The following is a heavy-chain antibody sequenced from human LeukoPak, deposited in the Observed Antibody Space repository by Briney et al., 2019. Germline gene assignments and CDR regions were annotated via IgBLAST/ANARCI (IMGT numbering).Heavy chain of an antibody. CDR2: IYYRGDS. V-gene: IGHV4-59*03. Sequence: KASETLSLTCSVSDGSIRTYYWSWIRQSPGQGLEWIGNIYYRGDSNYNPSLKSRVIISIDTSKNQFSLKVTSLTAADTAVYYCATNKDWAEADWGQGTLVIVSS. CDR3: ATNKDWAEAD. D-gene: IGHD3/OR15-3a*01. CDR1: DGSIRTYY. J-gene: IGHJ4*02.